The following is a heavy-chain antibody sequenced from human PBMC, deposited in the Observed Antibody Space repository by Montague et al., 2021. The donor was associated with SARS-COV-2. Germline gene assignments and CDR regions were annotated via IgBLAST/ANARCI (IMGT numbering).Heavy chain of an antibody. CDR1: DGYFSSGVYE. V-gene: IGHV4-39*01. CDR3: ARQLPSYCATNKCYPYYFDG. Sequence: SETLSLTCTVSDGYFSSGVYEWWGWIRQPPGKGLQWIGSASYSGRTYYNPSLRSRVSFSMDTSKNHFSLSLSSVTVADTAVYFCARQLPSYCATNKCYPYYFDGWGQGALVTVSS. D-gene: IGHD2-8*01. J-gene: IGHJ4*02. CDR2: ASYSGRT.